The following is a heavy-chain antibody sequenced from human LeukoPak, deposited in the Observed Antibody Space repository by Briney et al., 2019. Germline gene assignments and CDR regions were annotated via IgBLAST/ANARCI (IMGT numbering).Heavy chain of an antibody. D-gene: IGHD2-2*01. Sequence: SETLSLTCTVSGGSLSDYFWNWVRQPTGKGLEWIGRIYAGGLFGIGSGSTYYNPSLKSRVTISVDTSKNQFSLKLSSVTAADTAVYYCARDPHPLYCSSTSCLNWFDPWGQGTLVTVSS. CDR2: IYAGGLFGIGSGST. J-gene: IGHJ5*02. V-gene: IGHV4-4*07. CDR1: GGSLSDYF. CDR3: ARDPHPLYCSSTSCLNWFDP.